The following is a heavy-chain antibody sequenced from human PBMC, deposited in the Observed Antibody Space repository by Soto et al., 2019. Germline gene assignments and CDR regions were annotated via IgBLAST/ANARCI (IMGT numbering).Heavy chain of an antibody. CDR3: ARLAGYCSGTSCYGYYGMDV. V-gene: IGHV4-39*01. Sequence: QVQLLESGPGLVKPSEILSLTCSVSGGSISSGPYSWGWIRQPPGKGLEWIGTFHYSGRTYYSPSLESRVTISVDTSKNQFSLKVSSVTAADTAVFYCARLAGYCSGTSCYGYYGMDVWGQGTTVTVSS. D-gene: IGHD2-2*01. CDR2: FHYSGRT. J-gene: IGHJ6*02. CDR1: GGSISSGPYS.